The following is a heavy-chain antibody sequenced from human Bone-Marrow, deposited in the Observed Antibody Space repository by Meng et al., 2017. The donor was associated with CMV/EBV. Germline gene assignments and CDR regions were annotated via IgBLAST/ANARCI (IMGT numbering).Heavy chain of an antibody. Sequence: SCAASGFTFSSYAMHWVRQAPGKGLEWVAVISYDGSNKYYADSVKGRFTISRDNSKNTLYLQMNSLRAEDTAVYYCARDALEASNAFDIWGQGTMVTVSS. V-gene: IGHV3-30*04. J-gene: IGHJ3*02. CDR3: ARDALEASNAFDI. CDR2: ISYDGSNK. CDR1: GFTFSSYA.